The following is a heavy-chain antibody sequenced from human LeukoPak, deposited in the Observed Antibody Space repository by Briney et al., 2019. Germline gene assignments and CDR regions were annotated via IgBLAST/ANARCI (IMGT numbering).Heavy chain of an antibody. CDR3: ARGSGSYYDFDY. D-gene: IGHD3-10*01. V-gene: IGHV1-2*04. J-gene: IGHJ4*02. CDR1: GYTFTGYY. CDR2: INPNRCGT. Sequence: ASVKVSCKASGYTFTGYYMHWVRQAPGQGLEWMGWINPNRCGTNYAQKLQGWVTMTRDTSISTAYMELSRLRSDDTAVYYCARGSGSYYDFDYWGQGTLVTVSS.